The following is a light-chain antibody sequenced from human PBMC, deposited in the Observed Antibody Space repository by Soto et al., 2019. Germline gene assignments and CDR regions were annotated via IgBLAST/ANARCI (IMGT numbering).Light chain of an antibody. CDR1: SSDVGAYDY. V-gene: IGLV2-11*01. Sequence: QSVLTQPRSVSESPGQSVTISCTGTSSDVGAYDYVSWYQQHPGKVPKLMIYDVNKRPSGVPHRFSGSKSGKTAFLTISGLQAEDEADYYCLSFAGSDEVFGGGTKLTVL. CDR3: LSFAGSDEV. J-gene: IGLJ2*01. CDR2: DVN.